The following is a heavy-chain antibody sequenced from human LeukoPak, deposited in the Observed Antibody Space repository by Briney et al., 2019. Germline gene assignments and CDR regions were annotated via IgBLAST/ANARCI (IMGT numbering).Heavy chain of an antibody. V-gene: IGHV1-3*01. Sequence: ASVKVSCKASGYTFTSYAMHWVRQAPGQRLEWMGWIDAGNGDTRYSQKFQGRVTITRDTSASTAYIELRSLRSEDTAMYYCARGSTSDWPLDHWGQETLVTISS. CDR3: ARGSTSDWPLDH. D-gene: IGHD2-2*01. CDR1: GYTFTSYA. J-gene: IGHJ4*02. CDR2: IDAGNGDT.